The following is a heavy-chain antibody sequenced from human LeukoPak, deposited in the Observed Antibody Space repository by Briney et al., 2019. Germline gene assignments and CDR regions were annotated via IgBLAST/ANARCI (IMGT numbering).Heavy chain of an antibody. CDR3: ARGRKDYGDYYFDS. CDR1: GGTFSSYA. J-gene: IGHJ4*02. D-gene: IGHD4-17*01. CDR2: IIPIFGTA. V-gene: IGHV1-69*05. Sequence: ASVKVSCKASGGTFSSYAISWVRQAPGQGLEWMGRIIPIFGTANYAQKFQGRVTITTDESTSTAYMELRSLRSDDTAVYYCARGRKDYGDYYFDSWGQGTLVTVSS.